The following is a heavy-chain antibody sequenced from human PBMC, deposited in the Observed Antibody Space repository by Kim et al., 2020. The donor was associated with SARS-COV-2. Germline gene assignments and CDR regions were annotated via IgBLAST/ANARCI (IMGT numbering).Heavy chain of an antibody. Sequence: GGSLRLSCAASGFTFSSYSMNWVRQAPGKGLEWVSYISSSSSTIYYADSVKGRFTISRDNAKNSLYLQMNSLRDEDTAVYYCARGAITMVRGVMPHAFDIWGQGTMVTVSS. J-gene: IGHJ3*02. CDR1: GFTFSSYS. CDR3: ARGAITMVRGVMPHAFDI. V-gene: IGHV3-48*02. CDR2: ISSSSSTI. D-gene: IGHD3-10*01.